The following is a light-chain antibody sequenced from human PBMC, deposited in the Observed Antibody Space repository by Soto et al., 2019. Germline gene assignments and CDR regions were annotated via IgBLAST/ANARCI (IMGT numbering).Light chain of an antibody. Sequence: EIVLTQSPGTLSLSPGERATLSCRASQSVSSRYLAWYQQKPGQAPRLLIYGASSRATGIPDRFSGSGSGTDFTLTISRLEPEDLAVYYCQQYDGTRILTFGGRTKVNIK. CDR2: GAS. CDR1: QSVSSRY. V-gene: IGKV3-20*01. CDR3: QQYDGTRILT. J-gene: IGKJ4*01.